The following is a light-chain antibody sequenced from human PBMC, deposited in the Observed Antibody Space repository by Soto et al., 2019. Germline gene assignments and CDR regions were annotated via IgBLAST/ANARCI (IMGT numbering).Light chain of an antibody. CDR3: QQYYVCGT. J-gene: IGKJ1*01. CDR2: RSS. V-gene: IGKV1-5*03. CDR1: QTISNF. Sequence: DIQMTQSPSTLSASVGDRVTITCRASQTISNFLSWYQQRPGKAPKLLIYRSSILQNGVPSRFSGSGSGTEFTFTISGLLPDDFATCYCQQYYVCGTFGPGTRVEI.